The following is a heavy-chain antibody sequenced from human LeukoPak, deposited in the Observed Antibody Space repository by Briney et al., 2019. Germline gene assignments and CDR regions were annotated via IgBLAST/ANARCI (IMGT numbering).Heavy chain of an antibody. CDR2: ISAYNGNT. D-gene: IGHD3-22*01. CDR1: GYTFTSYG. CDR3: ARESARLYYYDSSGYYY. J-gene: IGHJ4*02. Sequence: ASVKVSCKASGYTFTSYGISWVRQAPGQGLEWMGWISAYNGNTNYAQKLRGRVTMTTDTSTSTAYMELRSLRSDDTAVYYCARESARLYYYDSSGYYYWGQGTLVTVSS. V-gene: IGHV1-18*01.